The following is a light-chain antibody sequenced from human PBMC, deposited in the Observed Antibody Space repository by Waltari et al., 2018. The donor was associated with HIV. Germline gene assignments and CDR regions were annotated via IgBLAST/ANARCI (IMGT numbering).Light chain of an antibody. Sequence: EIVMTQSPATLSVSPGERATLSCRASQSVSSNLAWYQQKPGQAPRLLIYGASTRATGIPARFSGSGSGTEFTLTISGLQSEDFAVYFCQQYSNWPPNTFGQGTKLGIK. CDR1: QSVSSN. J-gene: IGKJ2*01. CDR2: GAS. CDR3: QQYSNWPPNT. V-gene: IGKV3-15*01.